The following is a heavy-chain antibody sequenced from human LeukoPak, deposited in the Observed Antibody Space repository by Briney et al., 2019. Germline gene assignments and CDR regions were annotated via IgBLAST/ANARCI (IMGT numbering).Heavy chain of an antibody. CDR1: GFTFSFCA. D-gene: IGHD6-13*01. J-gene: IGHJ4*02. CDR2: ISGSGSST. Sequence: GGSLRLSCAASGFTFSFCAMGWVRQAPGEGLEWVSAISGSGSSTYYADSVKGRFTISRDNSKNTLYLQMNSLRTEDTAVYYCAKEVPRGVAAAGSFDYWGQGALVTVSS. CDR3: AKEVPRGVAAAGSFDY. V-gene: IGHV3-23*01.